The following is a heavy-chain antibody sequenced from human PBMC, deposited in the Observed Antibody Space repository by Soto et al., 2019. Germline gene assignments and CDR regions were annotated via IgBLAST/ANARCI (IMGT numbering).Heavy chain of an antibody. CDR2: FDPEDGET. J-gene: IGHJ5*02. D-gene: IGHD6-13*01. Sequence: ASVKVSCKVSGYTLTELSMHWVRRAPGKGLEWMGGFDPEDGETIYAQKFQGRVSMTEDTSTDTAYMELSSLRSEDTAVYYCATASYSSSWYGGWFDPWGQGTLVTVSS. V-gene: IGHV1-24*01. CDR3: ATASYSSSWYGGWFDP. CDR1: GYTLTELS.